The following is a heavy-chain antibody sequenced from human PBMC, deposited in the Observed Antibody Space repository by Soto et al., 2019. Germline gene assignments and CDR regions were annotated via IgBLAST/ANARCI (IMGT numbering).Heavy chain of an antibody. J-gene: IGHJ6*02. D-gene: IGHD3-10*01. CDR2: ISYDGSNK. CDR1: GFTFSSYA. CDR3: ARAGTESRDYYYYGMDV. V-gene: IGHV3-30-3*01. Sequence: QVQLVESGGGVVQPGRSLRLSCAASGFTFSSYAMHWVHQAPGKGLEWVAVISYDGSNKYYADSVKGRFTISRDNSKNTLYLQMNSLRAEDTAVYYCARAGTESRDYYYYGMDVWGQGTTVTVSS.